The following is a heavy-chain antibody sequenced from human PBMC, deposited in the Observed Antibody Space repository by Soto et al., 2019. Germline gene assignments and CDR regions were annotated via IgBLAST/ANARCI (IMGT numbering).Heavy chain of an antibody. CDR1: GYTFTSYG. CDR3: AVNYYDSSGYPDWFDP. CDR2: ISAYNGNT. Sequence: ASVKVSCKASGYTFTSYGISWLRQAAGQGLEWMGWISAYNGNTNYAQKLQGRVTMTTDTSTSTAYMELRSLRSDDTAVYYCAVNYYDSSGYPDWFDPWGQGTLVTVSS. J-gene: IGHJ5*02. D-gene: IGHD3-22*01. V-gene: IGHV1-18*04.